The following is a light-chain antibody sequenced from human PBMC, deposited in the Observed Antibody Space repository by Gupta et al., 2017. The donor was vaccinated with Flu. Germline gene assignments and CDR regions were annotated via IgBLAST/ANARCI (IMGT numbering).Light chain of an antibody. V-gene: IGLV1-47*02. CDR2: IDN. CDR1: SSNIGSHY. J-gene: IGLJ2*01. Sequence: QSVLTQPPSASGTPGQRVTISCSGSSSNIGSHYVYWYQQLPGTDPTLVIHIDNQRPSAVPDRFSCSKSGTYASPAISGLRSEDEAEEDCSAWAGSLRGYVVFGGGTKLTVL. CDR3: SAWAGSLRGYVV.